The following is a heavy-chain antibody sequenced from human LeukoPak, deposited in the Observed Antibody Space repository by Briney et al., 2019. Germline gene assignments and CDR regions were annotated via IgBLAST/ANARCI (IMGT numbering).Heavy chain of an antibody. CDR1: GFTFRNYA. Sequence: GGSLRLSCAASGFTFRNYAIHWVRQAPGKALEYVSAISGNGDRTYYANFVEGRFTISRDNSKNTLYLQMASLRPEDMAVYYCARPSVNWFFDLWGRGTLVTVSS. V-gene: IGHV3-64*01. J-gene: IGHJ2*01. CDR2: ISGNGDRT. D-gene: IGHD2-8*01. CDR3: ARPSVNWFFDL.